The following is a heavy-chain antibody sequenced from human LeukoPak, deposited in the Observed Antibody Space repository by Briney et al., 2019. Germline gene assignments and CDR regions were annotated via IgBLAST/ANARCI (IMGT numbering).Heavy chain of an antibody. V-gene: IGHV1-8*01. CDR1: GYTFTSYD. CDR2: MNPNSGNT. J-gene: IGHJ5*02. CDR3: ARVGYSSGWYRFDWFDP. D-gene: IGHD6-19*01. Sequence: GASVKVSCKASGYTFTSYDINWVRQATGQGLEWMGGMNPNSGNTGYAQKFQGRVTMTRNTSISTAYMELSSLRSEDTAVYYCARVGYSSGWYRFDWFDPWGQGTLVTVSS.